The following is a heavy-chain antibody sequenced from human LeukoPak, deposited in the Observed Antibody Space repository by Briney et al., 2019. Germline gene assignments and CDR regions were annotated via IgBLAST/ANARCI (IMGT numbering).Heavy chain of an antibody. V-gene: IGHV1-8*01. J-gene: IGHJ6*03. CDR1: GYTFTSYD. D-gene: IGHD4-17*01. CDR3: ARIVTGDRKPPRRYYYHYMDV. Sequence: GASVKVSCKASGYTFTSYDINWVRQATGQGLEWMGWMNPNSGNTGYAQKFQGRVTMTRNTSISTAYMELSSLRSEDTAVYYCARIVTGDRKPPRRYYYHYMDVWGKGTTVTVSS. CDR2: MNPNSGNT.